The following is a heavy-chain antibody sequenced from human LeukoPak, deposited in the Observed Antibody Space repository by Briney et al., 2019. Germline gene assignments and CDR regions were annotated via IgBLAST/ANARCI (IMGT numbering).Heavy chain of an antibody. CDR2: ISSSSSYI. V-gene: IGHV3-21*01. CDR3: ARTANSRYDILTGYRALDY. Sequence: GGSLRLSCAASGFTFTNDFMTWVRQAPGKGLEWVSSISSSSSYIYYADSVKGRFTISRDNAKNSLYLQMNSLRAEDTAVYYCARTANSRYDILTGYRALDYWGQGTLVTVSS. CDR1: GFTFTNDF. D-gene: IGHD3-9*01. J-gene: IGHJ4*02.